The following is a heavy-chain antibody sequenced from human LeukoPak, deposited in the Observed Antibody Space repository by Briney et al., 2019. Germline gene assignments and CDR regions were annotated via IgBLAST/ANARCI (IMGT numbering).Heavy chain of an antibody. J-gene: IGHJ6*04. Sequence: SVKVSCKASGGAFSSYAISWVRQAPGQGLEWMGGIIPIFGTANYAQKFQGRVTITADESTSTAYMELSSLRSEDTAVYYCARTDGQVATMPLYYYYGMDVWGKGTTVTVSS. V-gene: IGHV1-69*01. CDR3: ARTDGQVATMPLYYYYGMDV. D-gene: IGHD5-12*01. CDR2: IIPIFGTA. CDR1: GGAFSSYA.